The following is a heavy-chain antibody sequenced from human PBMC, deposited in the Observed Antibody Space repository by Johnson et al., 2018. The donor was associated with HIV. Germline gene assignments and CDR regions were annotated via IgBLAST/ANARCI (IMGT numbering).Heavy chain of an antibody. CDR3: ARDGTTGPSGDAFDI. V-gene: IGHV3-66*02. CDR2: IYSGGST. J-gene: IGHJ3*02. D-gene: IGHD4-17*01. Sequence: VQLVESGGGLVQPGGSLRLSCAASGFTVSSNYMSWVRQAPGKGLEWVSVIYSGGSTYYADSVKGRFTISRDNSKNTLFLQMNSLRAEDTALYYCARDGTTGPSGDAFDIWGQGTMVTVSS. CDR1: GFTVSSNY.